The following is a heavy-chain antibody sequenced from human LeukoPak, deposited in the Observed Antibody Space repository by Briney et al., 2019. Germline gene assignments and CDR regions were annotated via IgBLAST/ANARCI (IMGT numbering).Heavy chain of an antibody. CDR2: INTDGSST. Sequence: GGSLRLSCAASRFTFRKYWMHWVHQGPGRGLVWVARINTDGSSTSYADSVKGRFTISRDNAKNTLYLQMNSLRAEDTALYYCARTHYQDSGGYYYYYYGMDVWGQGTTVTVSS. J-gene: IGHJ6*02. CDR3: ARTHYQDSGGYYYYYYGMDV. CDR1: RFTFRKYW. D-gene: IGHD3-22*01. V-gene: IGHV3-74*01.